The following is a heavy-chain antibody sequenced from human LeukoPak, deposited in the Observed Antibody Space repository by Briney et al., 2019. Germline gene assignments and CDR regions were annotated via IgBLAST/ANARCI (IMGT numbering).Heavy chain of an antibody. CDR3: ARVPTYQQLVDY. J-gene: IGHJ4*02. V-gene: IGHV4-31*03. Sequence: SETLSLTCTVSGGSISSGGYYWSWIRQHPGKGLEWIGYIYYSGSTYYNPSLKSRVTISVDTSKNQFSLKLSSVTAAGTAVYYCARVPTYQQLVDYWGQGTLVTVSS. CDR1: GGSISSGGYY. D-gene: IGHD6-13*01. CDR2: IYYSGST.